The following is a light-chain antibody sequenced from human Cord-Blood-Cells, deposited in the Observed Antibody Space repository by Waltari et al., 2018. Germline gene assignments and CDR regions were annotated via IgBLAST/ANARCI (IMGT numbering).Light chain of an antibody. J-gene: IGKJ4*01. V-gene: IGKV3-20*01. CDR2: GAS. Sequence: EIVLTQSPGTLSLSPGERATLSCRASQSVSSSYLAWYQHKPGQAPSHLIYGASSRATGIPDRFSGSGAGTDVTLTISRLEPEDFAVYYCQQYGSSPLTFGGGTKVEIK. CDR1: QSVSSSY. CDR3: QQYGSSPLT.